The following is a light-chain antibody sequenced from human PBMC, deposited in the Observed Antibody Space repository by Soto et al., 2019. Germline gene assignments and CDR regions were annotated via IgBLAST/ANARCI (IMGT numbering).Light chain of an antibody. V-gene: IGKV1D-16*01. Sequence: DIHMAQSPSSLSASVGDRVIITCRASQDIHNRLGWYQQKPEKARKSLIYRASNLQSGVPSRFIGSGSGTEFTLTINNLQPEDFATYFCQQYDDYPLTVGGGTKVEIK. CDR1: QDIHNR. CDR2: RAS. J-gene: IGKJ4*01. CDR3: QQYDDYPLT.